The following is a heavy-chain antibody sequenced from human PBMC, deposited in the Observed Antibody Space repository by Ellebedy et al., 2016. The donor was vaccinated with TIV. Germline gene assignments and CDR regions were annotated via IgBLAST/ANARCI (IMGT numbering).Heavy chain of an antibody. CDR2: ISGSGGDT. CDR3: AKELKTMVRGLIIGH. D-gene: IGHD3-10*01. J-gene: IGHJ4*02. CDR1: GSTFSSYA. Sequence: PGGSLRLSCEASGSTFSSYAMSWVRQAPGKGLEWVSPISGSGGDTYYADPVKGRFTITRDNSKNTLYLQMNSLRAEDTAVYYCAKELKTMVRGLIIGHWGQGTLVTVSS. V-gene: IGHV3-23*01.